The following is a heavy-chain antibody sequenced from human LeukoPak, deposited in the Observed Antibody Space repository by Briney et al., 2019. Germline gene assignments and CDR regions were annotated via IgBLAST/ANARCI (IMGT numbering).Heavy chain of an antibody. CDR3: AEEVTSYTYRGLDF. D-gene: IGHD3-16*01. V-gene: IGHV3-23*01. CDR2: ITGSSDNT. Sequence: GGSLRLSCAASGFTLSNYAMVWVRQAPGKGLEFVSSITGSSDNTYYADSVRGRFTISRDNSKFALYLQMHGLSADDTAVYYCAEEVTSYTYRGLDFWGQGILVTVSS. J-gene: IGHJ4*02. CDR1: GFTLSNYA.